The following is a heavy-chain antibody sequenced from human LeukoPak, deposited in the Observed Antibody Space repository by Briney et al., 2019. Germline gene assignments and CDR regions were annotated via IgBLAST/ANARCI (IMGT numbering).Heavy chain of an antibody. J-gene: IGHJ4*02. CDR1: GDSISTSSNY. Sequence: SETLSLTCTVSGDSISTSSNYWGWIRQPPGKGLEWLGSIYYSGSTYYNPSLKSRVTISVDTSKNQFSLNLYSVTAADTAVFYCARSYYYDYRQIDYWGQGTLVTVSS. V-gene: IGHV4-39*01. D-gene: IGHD3-22*01. CDR3: ARSYYYDYRQIDY. CDR2: IYYSGST.